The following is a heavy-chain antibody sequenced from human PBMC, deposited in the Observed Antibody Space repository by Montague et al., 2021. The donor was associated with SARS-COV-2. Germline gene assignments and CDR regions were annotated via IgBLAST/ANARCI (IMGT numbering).Heavy chain of an antibody. CDR2: IKQSGST. D-gene: IGHD3-22*01. CDR1: GGSFGDDH. Sequence: SETLSLTCGVYGGSFGDDHWSWIRQPPGKGLEWIGDIKQSGSTNYNPSLKSRVTLSVDTSKSQFSLKLTSVTAADTAVYFCARGHLSVSLIVVVFTSASYYFDYWGQGAQVTVSS. J-gene: IGHJ4*02. CDR3: ARGHLSVSLIVVVFTSASYYFDY. V-gene: IGHV4-34*01.